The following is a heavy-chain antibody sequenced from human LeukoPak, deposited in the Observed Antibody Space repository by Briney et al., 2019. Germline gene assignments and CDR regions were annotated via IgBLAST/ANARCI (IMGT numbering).Heavy chain of an antibody. CDR1: GYTFTNHD. CDR3: AREEYSSSWYLDY. CDR2: MNPNSGST. D-gene: IGHD6-13*01. J-gene: IGHJ4*02. V-gene: IGHV1-8*01. Sequence: GASVKVSCKASGYTFTNHDFNWMRQATGQGLEWMGWMNPNSGSTGYAQKFQGRVTITRDTSASTAYMELSSLRSEDTAVYYCAREEYSSSWYLDYWGQGTLVTVSS.